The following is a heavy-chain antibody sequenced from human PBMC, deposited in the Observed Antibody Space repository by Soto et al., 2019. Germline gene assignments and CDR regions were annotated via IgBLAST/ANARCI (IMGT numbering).Heavy chain of an antibody. J-gene: IGHJ4*02. V-gene: IGHV4-31*03. CDR3: ARWVEVSLDYFDS. Sequence: QVQLQESGPGLVKPSQTLSLTCTVSGGSISNGYYYWSWVRQNPGKGLEWIGHIDLGGRTYYNPSLNIRVTTSVDTSNNQFSLTLSSVAAADTAVYYCARWVEVSLDYFDSWGQGTPGTVAS. D-gene: IGHD2-15*01. CDR1: GGSISNGYYY. CDR2: IDLGGRT.